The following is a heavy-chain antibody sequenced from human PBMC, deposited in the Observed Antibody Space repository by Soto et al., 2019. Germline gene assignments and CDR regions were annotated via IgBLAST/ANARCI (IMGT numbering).Heavy chain of an antibody. V-gene: IGHV4-34*01. CDR1: GGSFSGYY. CDR3: ALNALPHIAAAGTPENYFDY. Sequence: SETLSLTCAVYGGSFSGYYWSWIRQPPGKGLEWIGEINHSGSTDYSPSLKSRLTITKDTSKNQVVLTMTNMDPVDTATYYCALNALPHIAAAGTPENYFDYWGQGTLVTVSS. CDR2: INHSGST. D-gene: IGHD6-13*01. J-gene: IGHJ4*02.